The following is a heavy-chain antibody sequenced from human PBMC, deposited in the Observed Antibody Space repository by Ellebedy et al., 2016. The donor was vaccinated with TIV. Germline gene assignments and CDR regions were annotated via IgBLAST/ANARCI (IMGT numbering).Heavy chain of an antibody. Sequence: GESLKISCAASGFPFSSYSMNWVRQAPGKGLEWVSSIRSVSNYIYYADSVNGRFTISRDNTKNSLSLHMTSLRVEDTAVYYCARVQWVRGVIIRGGMDVWGQGTTVSVSS. CDR2: IRSVSNYI. J-gene: IGHJ6*02. CDR1: GFPFSSYS. CDR3: ARVQWVRGVIIRGGMDV. V-gene: IGHV3-21*01. D-gene: IGHD3-10*01.